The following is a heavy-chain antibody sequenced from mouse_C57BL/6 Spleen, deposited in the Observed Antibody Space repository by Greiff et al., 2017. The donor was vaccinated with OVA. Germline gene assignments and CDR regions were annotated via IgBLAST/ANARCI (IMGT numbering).Heavy chain of an antibody. J-gene: IGHJ1*03. V-gene: IGHV3-6*01. CDR3: AREDYLYWYFDV. CDR2: ISYDGSN. D-gene: IGHD2-4*01. CDR1: GYSITSGYY. Sequence: VQLQQSGPGLVKPSQSLSLTCSVTGYSITSGYYWNWIRQFPGNKLEWMGYISYDGSNNYNPSLKNRISITRDTSKNQFFLKLNSVTTEDTATYYCAREDYLYWYFDVWGTGTTVTVSS.